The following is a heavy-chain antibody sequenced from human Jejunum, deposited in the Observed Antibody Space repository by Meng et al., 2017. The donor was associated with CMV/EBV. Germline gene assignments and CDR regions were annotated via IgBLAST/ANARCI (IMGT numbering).Heavy chain of an antibody. D-gene: IGHD6-19*01. Sequence: ACKASGYTFTSYAMHWVRQAPGQRLEWMGWINAGNGITKYSQKFQGRVTITRDTSASTAYMELSSLRSEDTAVYYCARLYSSGWAMGYWGQGTLVTVS. V-gene: IGHV1-3*01. CDR3: ARLYSSGWAMGY. CDR2: INAGNGIT. J-gene: IGHJ4*02. CDR1: GYTFTSYA.